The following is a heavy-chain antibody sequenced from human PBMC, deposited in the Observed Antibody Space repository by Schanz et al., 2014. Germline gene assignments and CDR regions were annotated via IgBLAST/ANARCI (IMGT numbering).Heavy chain of an antibody. V-gene: IGHV3-33*06. CDR1: RIIFGTYS. J-gene: IGHJ6*01. D-gene: IGHD1-1*01. Sequence: QVQLVESGGGVVQPGRSLRLSCTASRIIFGTYSMNWIRQTPKGLEWVANIGYDGSEKYYVDSVKGRFTISRDNSKNTLYLQMKSLRVEDTAVYYCVKDPDKYNWNDVEGMDVWGPGTTVTVSS. CDR3: VKDPDKYNWNDVEGMDV. CDR2: IGYDGSEK.